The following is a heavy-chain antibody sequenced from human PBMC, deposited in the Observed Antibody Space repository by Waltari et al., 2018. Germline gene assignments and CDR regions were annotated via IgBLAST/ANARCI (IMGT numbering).Heavy chain of an antibody. CDR2: ISYDGSNK. CDR3: ARDLSSPDAY. CDR1: GFTFSNHA. Sequence: QVQLVESGGGVVQPGRSLRLSCAASGFTFSNHAMHWVRQAPGKGREWVAVISYDGSNKYYADSVKGRFTISRDNSMNTLYLQVNSLRGEDTAVYYCARDLSSPDAYWGQGTLVTVSS. V-gene: IGHV3-30-3*01. D-gene: IGHD2-2*01. J-gene: IGHJ4*02.